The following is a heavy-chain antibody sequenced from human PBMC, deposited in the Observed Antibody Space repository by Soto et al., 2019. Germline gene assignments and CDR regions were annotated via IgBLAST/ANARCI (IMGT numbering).Heavy chain of an antibody. CDR2: INHSGST. V-gene: IGHV4-34*01. CDR3: ARGHYYYYGMDV. CDR1: GGSFSGYY. J-gene: IGHJ6*02. Sequence: SETLSLTCAVYGGSFSGYYWSWIRQPPGKGLEWIGEINHSGSTNYNPSLKSRVTISVDTSKNQFSLKLSSVTAADTAVYYCARGHYYYYGMDVWGQGTTVTAP.